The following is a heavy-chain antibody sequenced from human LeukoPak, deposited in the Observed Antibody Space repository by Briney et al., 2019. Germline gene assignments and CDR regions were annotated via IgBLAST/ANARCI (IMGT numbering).Heavy chain of an antibody. V-gene: IGHV3-21*01. CDR2: ISSSTSYI. J-gene: IGHJ4*02. D-gene: IGHD3-16*01. Sequence: PGGSLRLSCAASGLTFDKAWMNWVRQAPGTGLEWVSSISSSTSYIYYAGSLQGRFTISRDNAKNSLYLQMNSLRVEDTAVYYCARSLGGGAFDFWGQGTLVTVSS. CDR3: ARSLGGGAFDF. CDR1: GLTFDKAW.